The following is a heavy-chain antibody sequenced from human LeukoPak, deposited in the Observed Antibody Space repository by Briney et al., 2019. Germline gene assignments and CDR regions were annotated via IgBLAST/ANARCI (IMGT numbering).Heavy chain of an antibody. D-gene: IGHD2-2*01. CDR3: ARDCSSTSCYGGGN. V-gene: IGHV3-21*01. CDR2: ISSSSSYI. J-gene: IGHJ4*02. CDR1: GFTFSSCS. Sequence: GGSLRLSCAASGFTFSSCSMNWVRQAPGKGLEWVSSISSSSSYIYYADSVKGRFTISRDNAKNSLYLQMNSLRAEDTAVYYCARDCSSTSCYGGGNWGQGTLVTVPS.